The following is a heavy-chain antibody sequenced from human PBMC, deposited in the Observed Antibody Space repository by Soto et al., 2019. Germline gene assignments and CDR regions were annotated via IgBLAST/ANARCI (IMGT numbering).Heavy chain of an antibody. CDR3: TRKVRDSNFDL. CDR1: GYSFTGYY. CDR2: INPDSGGT. V-gene: IGHV1-2*02. Sequence: ASVKVSCKASGYSFTGYYMHWVRQAPGQGLEWMGWINPDSGGTKYVEKFQGRVTMTRDTSISTAYMELSSLRSDDTAVYYCTRKVRDSNFDLWGQGPLVTVSS. D-gene: IGHD2-21*02. J-gene: IGHJ4*02.